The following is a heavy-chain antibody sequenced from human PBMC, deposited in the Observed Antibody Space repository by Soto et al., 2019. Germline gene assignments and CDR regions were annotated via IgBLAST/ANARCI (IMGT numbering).Heavy chain of an antibody. Sequence: GGSLRLSCAASGFTFGSYPMTWVRQAPGKGLEWVSSISSGSDTIFYADSVKGRFTISRDNSRTTLYLQMNSLRAEDMAIYYCARILYSSQRDGVDVWGQGXTVTVSS. CDR2: ISSGSDTI. V-gene: IGHV3-23*01. J-gene: IGHJ6*02. CDR3: ARILYSSQRDGVDV. CDR1: GFTFGSYP. D-gene: IGHD2-8*01.